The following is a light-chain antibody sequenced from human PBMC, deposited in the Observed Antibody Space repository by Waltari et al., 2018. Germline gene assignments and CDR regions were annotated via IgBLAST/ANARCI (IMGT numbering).Light chain of an antibody. CDR2: ENT. CDR1: SPNIGYNY. Sequence: QSVLTQPPSLSAAPGQRVTISCSGGSPNIGYNYVFWYRQFPGTAPKLLIYENTERPSGIPGRFSGSKSGTSATLDITGLQAGDEADYYCGTWDSSLSGAVFGGGTHLTVL. V-gene: IGLV1-51*02. J-gene: IGLJ7*01. CDR3: GTWDSSLSGAV.